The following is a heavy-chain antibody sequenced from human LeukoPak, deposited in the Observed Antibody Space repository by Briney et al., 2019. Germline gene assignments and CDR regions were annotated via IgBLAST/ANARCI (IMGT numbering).Heavy chain of an antibody. CDR2: ISGSGGST. D-gene: IGHD3-3*01. CDR1: GFTFSIYA. Sequence: GGSLRLSCAASGFTFSIYAMSWVRQAPGKGLEWVSAISGSGGSTYYADSVKGRFTISRDNSKNTLYLQMNSLRAEDTAVYYCEKALGITIFGVVSYYFDYWGQGTLVTVSS. J-gene: IGHJ4*02. V-gene: IGHV3-23*01. CDR3: EKALGITIFGVVSYYFDY.